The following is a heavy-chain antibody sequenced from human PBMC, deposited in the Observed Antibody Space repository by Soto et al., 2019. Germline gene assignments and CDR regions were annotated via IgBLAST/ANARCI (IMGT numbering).Heavy chain of an antibody. D-gene: IGHD3-22*01. CDR3: ARDGRITMIVVVKMDDAFDI. J-gene: IGHJ3*02. CDR2: ISAYNGNT. Sequence: ASVKVSCKASGYTFTSYGISWVRQAPGQGLEWMGWISAYNGNTNYAQQLQGRVTMTTDTSTSTAYMELRSLRSDDTAMYYCARDGRITMIVVVKMDDAFDIWGQGTMVTVS. CDR1: GYTFTSYG. V-gene: IGHV1-18*04.